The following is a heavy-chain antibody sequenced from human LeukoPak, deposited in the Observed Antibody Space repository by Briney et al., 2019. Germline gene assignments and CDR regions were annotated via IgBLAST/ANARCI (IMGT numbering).Heavy chain of an antibody. Sequence: GASVKVSCTASGYTFTTYGISWVRQAPGQGCEWMGWINTYNGNTNYAHKFRGRVTMTTDTSTRTVYMEVRSLRSDDTAVYYCARDPADHGDLREDAHYYALDVWGQGTTVTVSS. V-gene: IGHV1-18*04. CDR1: GYTFTTYG. J-gene: IGHJ6*02. CDR3: ARDPADHGDLREDAHYYALDV. CDR2: INTYNGNT. D-gene: IGHD4-17*01.